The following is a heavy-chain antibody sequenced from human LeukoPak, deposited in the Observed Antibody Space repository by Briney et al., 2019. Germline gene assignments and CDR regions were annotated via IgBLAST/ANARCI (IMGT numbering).Heavy chain of an antibody. CDR1: GFTLSDYY. V-gene: IGHV3-7*05. CDR2: IKVDGFET. CDR3: VRTNAMDV. J-gene: IGHJ6*02. Sequence: GRSLRLSRAASGFTLSDYYMTWVRQAPGKGLEWVASIKVDGFETFYVDSVKGRFTISRDNAKNSLYLQVNSLRTDDTAVYYCVRTNAMDVWGQGTTVTVSS.